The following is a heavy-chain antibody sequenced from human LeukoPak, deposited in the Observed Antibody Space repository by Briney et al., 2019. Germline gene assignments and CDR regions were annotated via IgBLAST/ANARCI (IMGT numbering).Heavy chain of an antibody. CDR3: ARALDSLGGLSLPDF. Sequence: ASVKVSCKASGYSFTNYAMNWVRQAPGQGLELMGWIHPRTGNPAYAQGFSGRFVFSLDTSVTTTYLQISDLKAEDTAVYFCARALDSLGGLSLPDFWGRGTLVTVSS. D-gene: IGHD3-16*01. CDR2: IHPRTGNP. J-gene: IGHJ4*02. CDR1: GYSFTNYA. V-gene: IGHV7-4-1*02.